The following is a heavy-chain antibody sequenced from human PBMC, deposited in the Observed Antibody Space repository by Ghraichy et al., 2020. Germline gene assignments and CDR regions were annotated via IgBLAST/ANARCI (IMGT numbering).Heavy chain of an antibody. Sequence: GVSLRLSCAASGFTFSTSAMSWVRQAPGKGLEWVSSISGSGDNTYYADSVKGRFTISRDNSKNTLYLQMNSLRAEDTAVYYCAKMHYCYLTGTWTCGAFDIWGQGTMVTVSS. CDR2: ISGSGDNT. CDR1: GFTFSTSA. J-gene: IGHJ3*02. V-gene: IGHV3-23*01. D-gene: IGHD1-1*01. CDR3: AKMHYCYLTGTWTCGAFDI.